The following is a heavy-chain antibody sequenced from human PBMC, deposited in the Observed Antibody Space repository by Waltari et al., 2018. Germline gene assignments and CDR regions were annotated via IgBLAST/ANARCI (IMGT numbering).Heavy chain of an antibody. CDR1: GFTFSSYW. V-gene: IGHV3-74*01. CDR3: TRGGDSSNWYPGYFDY. D-gene: IGHD6-13*01. Sequence: EVQLVESGGGLVQPGGSLRLSCAASGFTFSSYWMHWVRQAPGKGLVWVSRIKSDGSSTTYADSVKGRFTISRDNAKNTLDLQMNSQRAEDTAVYYCTRGGDSSNWYPGYFDYWGQGTLVTVSS. J-gene: IGHJ4*02. CDR2: IKSDGSST.